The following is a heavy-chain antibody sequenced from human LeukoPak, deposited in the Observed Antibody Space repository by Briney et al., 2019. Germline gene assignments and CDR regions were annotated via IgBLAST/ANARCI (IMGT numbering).Heavy chain of an antibody. CDR2: TNLHGTAV. CDR3: ASAYTYVRLGDH. CDR1: GLSFSNYW. Sequence: GGSLRLSCAVSGLSFSNYWMHWVRQAPGKGLVWVARTNLHGTAVDYADPEKGRFTISRDNSKNMLFLQMNSLRVEDTAVYYCASAYTYVRLGDHWGQGTLVTVSP. D-gene: IGHD3-10*02. V-gene: IGHV3-74*01. J-gene: IGHJ4*02.